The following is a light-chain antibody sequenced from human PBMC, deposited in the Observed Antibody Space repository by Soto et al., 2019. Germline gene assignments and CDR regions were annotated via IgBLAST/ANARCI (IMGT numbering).Light chain of an antibody. Sequence: QSALTQPPSASGSPGQSVTISCTGAGTDVGQYNYVSWYQQHPGKAPKLLIHHVSRRPSGVPARFSGSTDASSNSASLTISGLQTEDEADYYCQSYDADFVIFGGGTKLTVL. V-gene: IGLV2-8*01. J-gene: IGLJ2*01. CDR1: GTDVGQYNY. CDR3: QSYDADFVI. CDR2: HVS.